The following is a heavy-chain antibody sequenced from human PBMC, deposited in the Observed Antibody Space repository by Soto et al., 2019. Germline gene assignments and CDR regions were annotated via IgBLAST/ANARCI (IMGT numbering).Heavy chain of an antibody. D-gene: IGHD2-15*01. V-gene: IGHV3-9*01. CDR3: AKGYCSGGSCYSGLYYFDY. J-gene: IGHJ4*02. CDR2: ISWNSGSI. Sequence: PRLSCAASGFTFDDYAMHWVRQAPGKGLEWVSGISWNSGSIGYADSVKGRFTISRDNAKNSLYLQMNSLRAEDTALYYCAKGYCSGGSCYSGLYYFDYWGQGTLVTVSS. CDR1: GFTFDDYA.